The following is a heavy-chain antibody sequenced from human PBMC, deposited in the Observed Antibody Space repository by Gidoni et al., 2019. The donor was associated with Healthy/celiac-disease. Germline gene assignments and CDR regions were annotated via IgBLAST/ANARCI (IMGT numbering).Heavy chain of an antibody. V-gene: IGHV4-34*01. CDR3: ARLLLWFGEFYDY. D-gene: IGHD3-10*01. Sequence: QVQLQQWGAGLLKPSETLSLTCAVYGGSFSGYYWSWIRQPPGKGLEWIGEINHSGSTNYNPSLKSRVTISVDTSKNQFSLKLSSVTAADTAVYYCARLLLWFGEFYDYWGQGTLVTVSS. CDR2: INHSGST. CDR1: GGSFSGYY. J-gene: IGHJ4*02.